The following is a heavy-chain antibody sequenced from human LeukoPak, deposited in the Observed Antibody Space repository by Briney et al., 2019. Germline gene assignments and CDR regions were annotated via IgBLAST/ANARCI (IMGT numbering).Heavy chain of an antibody. CDR2: IIPIFGTA. CDR3: ARDYEMGVPAAIPWFDP. CDR1: GGTFGSYA. V-gene: IGHV1-69*05. D-gene: IGHD2-2*01. Sequence: SVKVSCKASGGTFGSYAISWVRQAPGQGLEWMGGIIPIFGTANYAQKFQGRVTITTDESTSTAYMELSSLRSEDTAVYYCARDYEMGVPAAIPWFDPWGQGTLVTVSS. J-gene: IGHJ5*02.